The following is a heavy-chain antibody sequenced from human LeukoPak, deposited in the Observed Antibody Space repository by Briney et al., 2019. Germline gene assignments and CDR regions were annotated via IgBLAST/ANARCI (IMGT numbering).Heavy chain of an antibody. CDR1: GLTFSSYA. D-gene: IGHD3-22*01. CDR2: ISGSGGST. Sequence: GGSLRLSCAASGLTFSSYAMSWVRQAPGKGLEWVSAISGSGGSTYYADSVKGRFTISRDNSKNTLYLQMNSLRAEDTAVYYCVKSYYDSSGYRLYYFDYWGQGTLVTVSS. V-gene: IGHV3-23*01. CDR3: VKSYYDSSGYRLYYFDY. J-gene: IGHJ4*02.